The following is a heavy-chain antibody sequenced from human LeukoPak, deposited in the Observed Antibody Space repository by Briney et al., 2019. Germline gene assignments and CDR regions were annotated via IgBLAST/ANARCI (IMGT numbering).Heavy chain of an antibody. D-gene: IGHD3-3*01. CDR3: AKGPAVLRFLEWLLSDY. CDR1: GFTFSSYA. CDR2: ISGSGGST. V-gene: IGHV3-23*01. J-gene: IGHJ4*02. Sequence: GGSLRLSCAASGFTFSSYAMSWVRQAPGKGLEWVSAISGSGGSTYYADSVKGRFTISRDNSKNTLYLQMNSLRAEDTAVYYCAKGPAVLRFLEWLLSDYWGQGTLVTVSS.